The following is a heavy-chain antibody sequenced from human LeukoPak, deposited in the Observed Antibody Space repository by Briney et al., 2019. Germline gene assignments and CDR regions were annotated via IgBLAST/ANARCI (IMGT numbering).Heavy chain of an antibody. Sequence: GGSLRLSCAASGFTFSRYGMSWVRQAPGKGLEWVSGISGSGGRTYYADSVKGRFTISRDNSKNTLYLQMNSLRAEDTAVYYCARDKIAAAGEKFDYWGQGTLVTVSS. J-gene: IGHJ4*02. D-gene: IGHD6-13*01. CDR1: GFTFSRYG. CDR2: ISGSGGRT. CDR3: ARDKIAAAGEKFDY. V-gene: IGHV3-23*01.